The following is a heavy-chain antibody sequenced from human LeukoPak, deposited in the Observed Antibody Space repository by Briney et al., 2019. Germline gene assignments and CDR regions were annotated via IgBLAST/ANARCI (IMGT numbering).Heavy chain of an antibody. CDR3: ARVTRRELPGPFDY. V-gene: IGHV3-48*01. CDR2: ISSSSSTI. Sequence: GGSLRLSCAASGFTFSSYSMMWVRQAPGKGLEWVSYISSSSSTIYYADSVKGRFTISRDNAKNSLYLQMNSLRAEDTAVYYCARVTRRELPGPFDYWGQGALVTVSS. D-gene: IGHD1-26*01. CDR1: GFTFSSYS. J-gene: IGHJ4*02.